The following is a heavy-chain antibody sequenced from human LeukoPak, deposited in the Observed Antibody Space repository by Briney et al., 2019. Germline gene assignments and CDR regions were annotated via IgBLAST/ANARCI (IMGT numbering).Heavy chain of an antibody. CDR1: GGSVSTTNYF. D-gene: IGHD2-15*01. CDR3: ARDLRGSEY. CDR2: IHYGGNT. Sequence: SETLSLTCTVSGGSVSTTNYFWAWIRQPLGKGLEWIGSIHYGGNTYYNPSLKSRVTISTDTSKNQFTLTLTSVTAADTAVYYCARDLRGSEYWGQGTLVTVSS. V-gene: IGHV4-39*06. J-gene: IGHJ4*02.